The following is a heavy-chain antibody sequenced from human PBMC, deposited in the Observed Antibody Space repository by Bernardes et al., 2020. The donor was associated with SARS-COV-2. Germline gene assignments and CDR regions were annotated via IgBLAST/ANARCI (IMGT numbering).Heavy chain of an antibody. D-gene: IGHD2-8*01. V-gene: IGHV4-34*01. J-gene: IGHJ6*02. Sequence: SETLSLTCAVYGGSFSGYYWSWIRQPPGKGLEWIGEINHSGSTNYNPSLKSRVTISVDTSKNQFSLKLSSVTAADTAVYYCARLVVLMVYATPLYYYGMDVWGQGTTVTVSS. CDR3: ARLVVLMVYATPLYYYGMDV. CDR2: INHSGST. CDR1: GGSFSGYY.